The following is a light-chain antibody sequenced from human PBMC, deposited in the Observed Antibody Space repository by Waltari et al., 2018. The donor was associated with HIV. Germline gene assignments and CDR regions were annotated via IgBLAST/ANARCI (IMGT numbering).Light chain of an antibody. CDR2: AVT. CDR1: SSDVASYNL. V-gene: IGLV2-23*02. Sequence: QSALTQPASVSGSPGQSITISCTGTSSDVASYNLVSWYQHHPGKAPKVMIYAVTKRPSGVSGRFAGSKSGNTASLTISGLQAEDEADYYCCSYAGTSTYVFGTGTKVTVL. J-gene: IGLJ1*01. CDR3: CSYAGTSTYV.